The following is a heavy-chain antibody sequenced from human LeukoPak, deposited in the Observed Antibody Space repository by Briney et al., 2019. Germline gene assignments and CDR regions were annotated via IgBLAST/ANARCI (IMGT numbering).Heavy chain of an antibody. J-gene: IGHJ4*02. Sequence: LPGGSLRLSCAASGFTFSSYAMSWVRQAPGKGLEWVSTISGAGGTTYYADSVKGRFTISRDNSKNTLFLQFNSLRADDTAVYYCAKGRGTTVTAAANYWGQGTLVTVSS. V-gene: IGHV3-23*01. CDR1: GFTFSSYA. CDR3: AKGRGTTVTAAANY. D-gene: IGHD4-17*01. CDR2: ISGAGGTT.